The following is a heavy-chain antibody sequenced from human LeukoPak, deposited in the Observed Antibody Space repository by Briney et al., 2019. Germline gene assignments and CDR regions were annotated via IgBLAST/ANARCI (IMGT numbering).Heavy chain of an antibody. CDR2: ISSSGSAI. D-gene: IGHD2-8*02. J-gene: IGHJ4*02. CDR1: GFTFSDYY. CDR3: ARGHWYSFDY. Sequence: PGGSLRLSCAASGFTFSDYYMNWIRQAPGKGLEWVSYISSSGSAIHYADSVKGRFTISRDNIKNSLYLQMNSLRAEDTAVYYCARGHWYSFDYWGQGALVTVSS. V-gene: IGHV3-11*01.